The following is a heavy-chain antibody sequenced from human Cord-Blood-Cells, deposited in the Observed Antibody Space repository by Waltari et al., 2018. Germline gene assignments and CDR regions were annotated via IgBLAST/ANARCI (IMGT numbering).Heavy chain of an antibody. V-gene: IGHV3-30*04. CDR1: GFTFSCYS. D-gene: IGHD6-13*01. J-gene: IGHJ4*02. CDR3: ARGIPTAAGIDY. Sequence: QVQLVESGGGVVQPGRSLRLSCAASGFTFSCYSMPWFRQAPGKGLEWVAVISYDGSNKYYADSVKGRFTISRDNSKNTLYLQMNSLRAEDTAVYYCARGIPTAAGIDYWGQGTLVTVSS. CDR2: ISYDGSNK.